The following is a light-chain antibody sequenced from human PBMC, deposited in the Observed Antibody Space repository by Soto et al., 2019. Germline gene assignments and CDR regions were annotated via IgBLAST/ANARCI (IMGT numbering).Light chain of an antibody. CDR3: SSYADSSTVV. V-gene: IGLV2-14*03. Sequence: QSALTQVASVSESPGQSITISCTGTSSDVGGHNYVSWYQQHPGKAPILMIYNVDYRPAGVSNRFSGSKSGNTASLTISGLQADDEAYYYCSSYADSSTVVFGGGTKLTVL. J-gene: IGLJ2*01. CDR1: SSDVGGHNY. CDR2: NVD.